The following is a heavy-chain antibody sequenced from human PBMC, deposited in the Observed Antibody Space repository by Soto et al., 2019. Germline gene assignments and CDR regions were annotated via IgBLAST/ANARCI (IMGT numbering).Heavy chain of an antibody. J-gene: IGHJ4*02. CDR2: IYYSGST. V-gene: IGHV4-59*01. Sequence: SETLSLTCTVSGGSISSYYWSWIRQPPGKGLEWIGYIYYSGSTNYNPSLKSRVTISVDTSKNQFSLKLSSVTAADTAVYCCARTDYDSSGYLAAKFDYWGQGTLVTVS. CDR3: ARTDYDSSGYLAAKFDY. CDR1: GGSISSYY. D-gene: IGHD3-22*01.